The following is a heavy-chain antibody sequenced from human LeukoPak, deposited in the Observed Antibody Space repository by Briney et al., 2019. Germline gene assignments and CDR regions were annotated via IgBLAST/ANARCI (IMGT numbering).Heavy chain of an antibody. V-gene: IGHV3-23*01. Sequence: GGSLRLSSAASVVTPSGDAISRVPQAPGKGLEWVSAISGSGGSIYYADSVKGRFTLSRDNSKNTLYLHMNSLRAEDTAVYDWAKKLTGYFLFDYWGQGTLVTVSS. J-gene: IGHJ4*02. CDR3: AKKLTGYFLFDY. CDR1: VVTPSGDA. CDR2: ISGSGGSI. D-gene: IGHD3-9*01.